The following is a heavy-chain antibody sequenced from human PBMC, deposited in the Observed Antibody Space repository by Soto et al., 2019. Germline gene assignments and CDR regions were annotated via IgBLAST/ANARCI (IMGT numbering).Heavy chain of an antibody. V-gene: IGHV3-53*01. J-gene: IGHJ4*02. D-gene: IGHD6-19*01. CDR3: TKVSPQWLVHDY. CDR2: IHFGGNT. Sequence: GGSLRLSFAASGFTVSGDYVSWFRQAPGKGLECVSVIHFGGNTYYADSVKGRFTVSRDNSKNTLYLQMNSLRVEDTAIYFCTKVSPQWLVHDYWGQGTLVTVSS. CDR1: GFTVSGDY.